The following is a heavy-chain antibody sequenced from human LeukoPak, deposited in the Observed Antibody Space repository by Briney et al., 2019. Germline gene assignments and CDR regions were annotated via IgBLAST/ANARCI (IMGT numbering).Heavy chain of an antibody. CDR3: ARLEGGNAIDI. J-gene: IGHJ3*02. Sequence: GESLKISCKGSGYTFTSYWIAWVRQMPGRGLEWMGIIFPGDSDTRYSPSFQGQVTMSADKSISTAYLQWSSLKASDTALYYCARLEGGNAIDIWGQGTMVTVSS. D-gene: IGHD3-16*01. CDR1: GYTFTSYW. CDR2: IFPGDSDT. V-gene: IGHV5-51*01.